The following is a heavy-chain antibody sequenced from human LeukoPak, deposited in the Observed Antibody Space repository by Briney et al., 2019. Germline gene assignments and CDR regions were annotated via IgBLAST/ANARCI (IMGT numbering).Heavy chain of an antibody. Sequence: PSETLSLTCTVSGGSIRSYYWSWIRQTPGKGLEWIGSIYHTGTTYYNPSLKTRVTIYVDTPKKQFSLKLNSVTAADTAVYYCAISGSGTYYDEQFDYWGQGTLVTVSS. CDR2: IYHTGTT. D-gene: IGHD3-10*01. CDR1: GGSIRSYY. J-gene: IGHJ4*02. CDR3: AISGSGTYYDEQFDY. V-gene: IGHV4-59*05.